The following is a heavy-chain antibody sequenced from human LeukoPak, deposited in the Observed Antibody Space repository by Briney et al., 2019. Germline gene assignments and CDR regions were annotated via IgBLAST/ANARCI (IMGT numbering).Heavy chain of an antibody. CDR1: GFTFSSYA. V-gene: IGHV3-23*01. J-gene: IGHJ4*02. Sequence: GGSLRLSRAASGFTFSSYAMSWVRQAPGKGLEWVSAISGSGGSTYYADSVKGRFTISRDNSKNTLYLQMNSLRAEDTAVYYCANGYDFWSGYWDRRSYFDYWGQGTLVTVSS. CDR2: ISGSGGST. CDR3: ANGYDFWSGYWDRRSYFDY. D-gene: IGHD3-3*01.